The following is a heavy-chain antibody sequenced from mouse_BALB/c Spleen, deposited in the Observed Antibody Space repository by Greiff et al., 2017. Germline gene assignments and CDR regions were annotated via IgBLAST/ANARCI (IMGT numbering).Heavy chain of an antibody. D-gene: IGHD2-14*01. CDR1: GYSITSGYY. CDR2: ISYDGSN. Sequence: EVKVEESGPGLVKPSQSLSLTCSVTGYSITSGYYWNWIRQFPGNKLEWMGYISYDGSNNYNPSLKNRISITRDTSTNQFFLKLNSVTTEDTATYYCARAYYRYGVAYWGQGTLVTVSA. CDR3: ARAYYRYGVAY. J-gene: IGHJ3*01. V-gene: IGHV3-6*02.